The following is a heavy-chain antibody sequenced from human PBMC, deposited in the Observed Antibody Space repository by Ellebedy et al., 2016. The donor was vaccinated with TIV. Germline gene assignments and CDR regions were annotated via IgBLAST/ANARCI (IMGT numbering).Heavy chain of an antibody. D-gene: IGHD6-19*01. CDR3: VRVPSRWLVYFDY. V-gene: IGHV4-59*01. Sequence: MPGGSLRLSCTVSGGSMRSYYWGWVRQPPGTGLEYIGYIYYSGDTYYSSSLKNRVTISVDASNNQFSLMVTSVTSADTAVYYFVRVPSRWLVYFDYWGQGALVTVSS. J-gene: IGHJ4*02. CDR2: IYYSGDT. CDR1: GGSMRSYY.